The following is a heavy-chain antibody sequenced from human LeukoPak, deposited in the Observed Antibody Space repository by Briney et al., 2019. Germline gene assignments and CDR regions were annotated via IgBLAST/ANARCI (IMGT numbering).Heavy chain of an antibody. V-gene: IGHV1-18*01. D-gene: IGHD3-3*02. J-gene: IGHJ3*02. CDR2: VTPSHTTR. CDR3: ARDYILPLETDNGDGFAI. Sequence: ASVKVSCTASGYTFGQYSISWVRQAPGKGFEWMGWVTPSHTTRVYAQEFQGRVTMTADTNTNTVSMELRSLRFDDTAVYFCARDYILPLETDNGDGFAIWGQGTVVTVSS. CDR1: GYTFGQYS.